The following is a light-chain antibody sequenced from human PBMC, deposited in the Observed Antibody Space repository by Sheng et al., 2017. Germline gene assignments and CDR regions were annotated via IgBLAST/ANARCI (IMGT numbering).Light chain of an antibody. V-gene: IGLV2-14*03. CDR1: SSDVGGYNY. J-gene: IGLJ1*01. Sequence: QSALTQPASVSGSPGQSITISCTGTSSDVGGYNYVSWYQQHPGKAPKLMIYDVSNRPSGVSNRFSGSKSGNTASLTISGLQAEDEADYYCQSYDSGLSGCVFGTGTRVTVL. CDR2: DVS. CDR3: QSYDSGLSGCV.